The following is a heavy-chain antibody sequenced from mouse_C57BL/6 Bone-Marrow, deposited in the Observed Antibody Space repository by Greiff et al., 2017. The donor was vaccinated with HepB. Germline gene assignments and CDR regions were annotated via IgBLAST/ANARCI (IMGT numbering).Heavy chain of an antibody. V-gene: IGHV1-55*01. J-gene: IGHJ4*01. D-gene: IGHD2-4*01. CDR1: GYTFTSYW. CDR2: IYPGSGST. Sequence: QVQLQQPGAELVKPGASVKMSCKASGYTFTSYWITWVKQRPGQGLEWIGDIYPGSGSTNYNEKFKSKATLTVDTSSSTAYMQLSSLTSEDSAVDYCATDDYDGEDAMDYWGQGTSVTVSS. CDR3: ATDDYDGEDAMDY.